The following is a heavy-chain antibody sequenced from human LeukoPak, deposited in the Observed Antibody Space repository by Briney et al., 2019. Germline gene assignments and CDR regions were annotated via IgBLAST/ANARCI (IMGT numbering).Heavy chain of an antibody. J-gene: IGHJ6*03. CDR3: AKAPRGSCIGALCYYLDV. V-gene: IGHV3-23*01. Sequence: GGSLRLSCAASGFSFNIYAMSWVRQTPGKRLEWVAAISGSDPGTYHAESVKGRFTISRDNSKSTLYLQMTNLKTEDTAIYFCAKAPRGSCIGALCYYLDVWGKGTTVTVSS. D-gene: IGHD4/OR15-4a*01. CDR1: GFSFNIYA. CDR2: ISGSDPGT.